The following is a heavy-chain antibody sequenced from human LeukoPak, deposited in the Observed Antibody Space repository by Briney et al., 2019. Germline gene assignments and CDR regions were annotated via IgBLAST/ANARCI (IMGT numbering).Heavy chain of an antibody. CDR2: IYSDGRT. J-gene: IGHJ4*02. Sequence: PGGSLRLSCAASGFTVSTNYMSWVRQAPGKGLEWVSVIYSDGRTYYADSVKGRFTISRDNSKNTLYLQMNSLRAEDTAVYYCARDYFNSGDYWSQGTLVTVSS. CDR3: ARDYFNSGDY. CDR1: GFTVSTNY. D-gene: IGHD3-10*01. V-gene: IGHV3-53*01.